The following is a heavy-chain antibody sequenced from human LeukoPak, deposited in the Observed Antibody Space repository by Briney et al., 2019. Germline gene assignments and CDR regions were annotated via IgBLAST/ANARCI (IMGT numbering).Heavy chain of an antibody. V-gene: IGHV1-18*01. J-gene: IGHJ3*01. D-gene: IGHD4/OR15-4a*01. CDR1: GYSFSTYG. CDR3: ARETIEAFDV. CDR2: ISAYNGNT. Sequence: ASVKVSCKTSGYSFSTYGISWVRQAPGQGLEWMGWISAYNGNTNYAQKFQGRVTMTTDTSTSTAHLEMRSLRPDDTAVYYCARETIEAFDVWGQGTMVTVSS.